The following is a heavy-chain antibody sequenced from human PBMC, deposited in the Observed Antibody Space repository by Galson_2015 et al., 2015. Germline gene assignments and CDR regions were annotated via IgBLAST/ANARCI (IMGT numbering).Heavy chain of an antibody. CDR1: GFTFSSYW. D-gene: IGHD5/OR15-5a*01. CDR2: IKEDGSNK. CDR3: ARSSSHSWSDP. Sequence: SLRLSCAASGFTFSSYWMSWVRQAPGKGLEWVANIKEDGSNKYYVDSVKGRFAISRDNAQDLLYLQMNSLRADDTAMYYCARSSSHSWSDPWGQGTLVTVSS. V-gene: IGHV3-7*01. J-gene: IGHJ5*02.